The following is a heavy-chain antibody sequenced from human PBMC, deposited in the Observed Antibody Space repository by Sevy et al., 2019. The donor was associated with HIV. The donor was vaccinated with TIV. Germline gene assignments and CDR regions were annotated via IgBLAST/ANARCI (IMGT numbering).Heavy chain of an antibody. V-gene: IGHV3-53*01. CDR1: GFIVSSYY. CDR3: AREATRLTV. Sequence: GGSLRLSCAASGFIVSSYYMGWVRQAPGKGLEWVSLINTRGTTFYADSVKGRFTISRDNSKNTLYLQMNGLRAEDTAMYYWAREATRLTVWGQGTLVTVSS. J-gene: IGHJ4*02. D-gene: IGHD4-4*01. CDR2: INTRGTT.